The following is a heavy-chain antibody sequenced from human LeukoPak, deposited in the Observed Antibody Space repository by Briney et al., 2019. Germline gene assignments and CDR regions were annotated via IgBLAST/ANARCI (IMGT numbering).Heavy chain of an antibody. D-gene: IGHD3-9*01. CDR3: ASHFGQGRYFVTLDY. V-gene: IGHV1-46*01. CDR2: INPSGGNT. CDR1: GYTFTSYY. Sequence: ASVKVSCKASGYTFTSYYMHWVRQAPGQGLEWMGIINPSGGNTSYAQKFQGRVTMTRDTSTSTVYMELSSLRSEDTAVYYCASHFGQGRYFVTLDYWGQGTLVTVSS. J-gene: IGHJ4*02.